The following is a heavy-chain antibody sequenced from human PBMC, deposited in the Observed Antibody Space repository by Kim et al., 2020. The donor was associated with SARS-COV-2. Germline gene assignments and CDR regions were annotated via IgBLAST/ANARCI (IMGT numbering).Heavy chain of an antibody. D-gene: IGHD3-22*01. CDR2: INHSGST. V-gene: IGHV4-34*01. CDR1: GGSFSGYY. J-gene: IGHJ5*01. CDR3: ARNPIVVVIKSSRGWFDS. Sequence: SETLSLTCAVYGGSFSGYYWSWIRQPPGKGLEWVGEINHSGSTNYNPSLKSRVTISVDTSKNQFSLKLSSVTAADTAVYYCARNPIVVVIKSSRGWFDS.